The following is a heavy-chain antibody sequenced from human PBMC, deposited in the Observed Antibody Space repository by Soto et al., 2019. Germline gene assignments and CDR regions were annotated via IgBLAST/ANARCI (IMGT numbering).Heavy chain of an antibody. CDR2: ISAYNGNA. Sequence: QVPLVQSGYEVKEPGASVTVSCKASGYTFNNYGITWVRQAPGQGLEWIGWISAYNGNANYAQKFQGRVTLTRDTSTSTAYLELRSLRSDDTAVYYCARGTRRFGELFEAFDIWGQGTMVPVSS. V-gene: IGHV1-18*01. J-gene: IGHJ3*02. CDR1: GYTFNNYG. CDR3: ARGTRRFGELFEAFDI. D-gene: IGHD3-10*01.